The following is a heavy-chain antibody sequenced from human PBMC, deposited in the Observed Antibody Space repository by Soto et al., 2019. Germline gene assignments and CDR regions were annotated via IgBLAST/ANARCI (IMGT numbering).Heavy chain of an antibody. D-gene: IGHD3-10*01. Sequence: QITLRESGPTLVKPTQTLTLTCTFSGFSLSTSGVGVGWIRQPPGKALEWLVFIYWDDDKRYSPSLRSRLAITKDTSKNQVVLTMTNVDPMDTATYFCAHRRTGVPQWYYGDFDYWGQGTLVTVSS. CDR3: AHRRTGVPQWYYGDFDY. J-gene: IGHJ4*02. CDR1: GFSLSTSGVG. V-gene: IGHV2-5*02. CDR2: IYWDDDK.